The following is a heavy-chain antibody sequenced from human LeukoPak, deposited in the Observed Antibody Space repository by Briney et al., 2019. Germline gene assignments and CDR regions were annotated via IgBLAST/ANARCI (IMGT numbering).Heavy chain of an antibody. V-gene: IGHV3-30-3*01. CDR2: ISYDGSNK. D-gene: IGHD2-2*02. CDR1: GFTFSSYA. Sequence: GGSLRLSCAASGFTFSSYAMLWVRQAPGKGLEWVAVISYDGSNKYYADSVKGRFTISRDNSKNTLYLQMNSLRAEDTAVYYCARSPEIVPAAIAYWGQGTLVTVSS. J-gene: IGHJ4*02. CDR3: ARSPEIVPAAIAY.